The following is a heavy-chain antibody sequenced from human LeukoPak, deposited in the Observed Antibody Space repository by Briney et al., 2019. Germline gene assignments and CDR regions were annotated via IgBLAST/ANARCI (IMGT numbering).Heavy chain of an antibody. CDR2: IGTAGDT. CDR3: ARGNQYYYDSSGYPHAEDDAFDI. D-gene: IGHD3-22*01. J-gene: IGHJ3*02. Sequence: GGSLRLSCAASGFTFSSYDMHWVRHATGKGLEWVSAIGTAGDTYYPGSVKGRFTISRENAKNSLYLQMNSLRAGDTAVYYCARGNQYYYDSSGYPHAEDDAFDIWGQGTMVTVSS. V-gene: IGHV3-13*01. CDR1: GFTFSSYD.